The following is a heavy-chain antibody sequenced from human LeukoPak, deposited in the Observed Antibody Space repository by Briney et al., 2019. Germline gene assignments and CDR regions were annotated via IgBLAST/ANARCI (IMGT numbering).Heavy chain of an antibody. Sequence: SETLSLTCTVSGDSMSHYYWSWIRQAPGKGLECLGYIYYIGSTTYSPSLKSRVTISVDTSKSLFSLNLTSVTAADTGVYYCARLTTGLFDYWGLGTLVTVSS. CDR3: ARLTTGLFDY. CDR2: IYYIGST. D-gene: IGHD4-17*01. V-gene: IGHV4-59*08. CDR1: GDSMSHYY. J-gene: IGHJ4*02.